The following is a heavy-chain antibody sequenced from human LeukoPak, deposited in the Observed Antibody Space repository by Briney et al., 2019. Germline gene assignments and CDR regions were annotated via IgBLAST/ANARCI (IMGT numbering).Heavy chain of an antibody. Sequence: GGSLRLSCAASGFTFSSYGMHWVRQAPGKGLEWVAVISYDGSNKYYADSVKGRFTISRDSSKNTLYLQMNSLRAEDTAVYYCARDSEGFGESEPSFDYWGQGTLVTVSS. V-gene: IGHV3-30*03. CDR1: GFTFSSYG. D-gene: IGHD3-10*01. CDR3: ARDSEGFGESEPSFDY. J-gene: IGHJ4*02. CDR2: ISYDGSNK.